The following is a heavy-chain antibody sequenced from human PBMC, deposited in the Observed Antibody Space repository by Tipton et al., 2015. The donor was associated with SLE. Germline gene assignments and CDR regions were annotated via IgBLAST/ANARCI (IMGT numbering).Heavy chain of an antibody. Sequence: TLSLTCTVSGGSISASRYYWDWIRQTPGKGLEWIGNIYFSGETYYNPSLKSRVTISVDTSKNHFSLRMNSVTAADTAVYYCARHVAVWGQGTLVTVSS. CDR2: IYFSGET. CDR1: GGSISASRYY. CDR3: ARHVAV. V-gene: IGHV4-39*07. J-gene: IGHJ1*01.